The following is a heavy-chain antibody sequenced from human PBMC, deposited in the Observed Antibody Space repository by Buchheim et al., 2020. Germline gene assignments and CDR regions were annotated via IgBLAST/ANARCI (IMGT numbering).Heavy chain of an antibody. Sequence: QVQLQESGPGLVRPSQTLSLSCTVSGGSIISDNNYWGWIRQSPGKGLEWIGYFYHSGSTYYTPSLKRRVTISEDASTHQFSLKLSSVTAADTAVYYCARDINGYGYSDSWGQGTL. V-gene: IGHV4-30-4*01. CDR2: FYHSGST. J-gene: IGHJ4*02. D-gene: IGHD5-12*01. CDR1: GGSIISDNNY. CDR3: ARDINGYGYSDS.